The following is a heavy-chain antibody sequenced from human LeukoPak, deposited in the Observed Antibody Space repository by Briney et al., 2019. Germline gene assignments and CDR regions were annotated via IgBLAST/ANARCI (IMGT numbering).Heavy chain of an antibody. CDR2: INANSGGT. J-gene: IGHJ4*02. Sequence: AASVKVSCKASGYTFSDYYMHWVRQAPGQGLEWMGWINANSGGTNYAQKFQGRVTMTRDTSITTAYMELSRLRSDDTALYYCVRDVTRGGRWGQGTLVTVSS. CDR1: GYTFSDYY. V-gene: IGHV1-2*02. CDR3: VRDVTRGGR. D-gene: IGHD3-10*01.